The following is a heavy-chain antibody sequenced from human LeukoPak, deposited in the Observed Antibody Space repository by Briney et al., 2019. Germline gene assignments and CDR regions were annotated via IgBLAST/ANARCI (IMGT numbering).Heavy chain of an antibody. CDR1: GYTFTSYG. Sequence: ASVKVSCKASGYTFTSYGISWVRQAPGQGLEWIGWISAYNGNTNYAQKLQGRVTMTTDTSTSTAYMELSRLRSDDTAVYYCASCLYDTAFDIWGQGTMVTVSS. CDR3: ASCLYDTAFDI. V-gene: IGHV1-18*01. D-gene: IGHD3-22*01. J-gene: IGHJ3*02. CDR2: ISAYNGNT.